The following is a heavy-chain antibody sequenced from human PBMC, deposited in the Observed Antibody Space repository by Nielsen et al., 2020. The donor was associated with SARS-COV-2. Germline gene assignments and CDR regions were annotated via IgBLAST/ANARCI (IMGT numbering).Heavy chain of an antibody. CDR2: IYYSGST. Sequence: SETLSLICTVSGGSISSYYWSWIRQPPGKGLEWIGYIYYSGSTNYNPSLKSQVTISVDTSKNQFSLKLSSVTAADTAVYYCARIEGATWNGLVNWFDPWGQGTLVTVSS. CDR1: GGSISSYY. CDR3: ARIEGATWNGLVNWFDP. J-gene: IGHJ5*02. V-gene: IGHV4-59*01. D-gene: IGHD1-26*01.